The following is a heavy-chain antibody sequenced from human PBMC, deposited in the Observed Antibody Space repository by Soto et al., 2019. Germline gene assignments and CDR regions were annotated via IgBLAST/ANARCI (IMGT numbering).Heavy chain of an antibody. V-gene: IGHV3-74*01. CDR3: ATGKGGVSNGPTTD. J-gene: IGHJ4*02. CDR1: GFTFSNYW. D-gene: IGHD1-26*01. Sequence: EVQLVESGGALVQPGGSLRLSCAASGFTFSNYWMHWVRQAPGKGLVWISRMNSDGSNTVYADAVKGRFTISRDNAKNTLYLQMNSMRVEDTAVYYGATGKGGVSNGPTTDWGQGTLVTVSS. CDR2: MNSDGSNT.